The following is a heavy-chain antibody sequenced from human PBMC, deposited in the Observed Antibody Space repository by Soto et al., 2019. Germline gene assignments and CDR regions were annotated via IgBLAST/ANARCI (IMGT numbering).Heavy chain of an antibody. Sequence: PGGSLRLSCAASGFTFGSYAMSWVRQAPGKGLEWVSAISGSGGSTYYADSVKGRFTISRDNSKNTLYLQMNSLRAEDTAVYYCAKHGSGWSYWYFDYWGQGSLVTVSS. D-gene: IGHD6-19*01. J-gene: IGHJ4*02. CDR1: GFTFGSYA. CDR2: ISGSGGST. CDR3: AKHGSGWSYWYFDY. V-gene: IGHV3-23*01.